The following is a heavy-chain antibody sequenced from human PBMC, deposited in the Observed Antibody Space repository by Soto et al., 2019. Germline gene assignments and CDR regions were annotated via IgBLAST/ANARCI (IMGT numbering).Heavy chain of an antibody. CDR1: GGTFSNFA. V-gene: IGHV1-69*13. CDR2: IIPVFGKA. Sequence: SVKVSCKASGGTFSNFAINWVRQAPGQGLEWMGGIIPVFGKAKNAQKFQGRVRFTADESTSTAYMEVNSLTSEDTAVYYCARGSPTTVTTWFDPWGQGTLVTVSS. D-gene: IGHD4-17*01. CDR3: ARGSPTTVTTWFDP. J-gene: IGHJ5*02.